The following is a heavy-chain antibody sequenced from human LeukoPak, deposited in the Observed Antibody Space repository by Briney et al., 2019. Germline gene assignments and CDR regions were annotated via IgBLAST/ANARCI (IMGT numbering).Heavy chain of an antibody. CDR1: GGTFSSYA. Sequence: SVKVSCKASGGTFSSYAISWVRQAPGQGLGWMGGIIPIFGTANYAQKFQGRVTITADESTSTAYMELSSLRSEDTAVYYCASPGDGYSPLFDYWGQGTLVTVSS. CDR2: IIPIFGTA. CDR3: ASPGDGYSPLFDY. J-gene: IGHJ4*02. D-gene: IGHD5-24*01. V-gene: IGHV1-69*13.